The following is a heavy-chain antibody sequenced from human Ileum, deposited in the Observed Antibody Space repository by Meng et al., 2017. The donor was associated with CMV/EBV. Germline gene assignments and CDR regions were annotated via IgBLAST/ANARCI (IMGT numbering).Heavy chain of an antibody. J-gene: IGHJ4*02. CDR1: GGSMSYSSFS. CDR3: VTVRPSGELFFDY. Sequence: SETLSLTCTVSGGSMSYSSFSWGWIRQPPGKGLEWIGSISYGETTYYTSSLKSRVTISIDPSKSQFSLRLASVTATDTAVYFCVTVRPSGELFFDYWGQGVLVTV. CDR2: ISYGETT. V-gene: IGHV4-39*07. D-gene: IGHD3-10*01.